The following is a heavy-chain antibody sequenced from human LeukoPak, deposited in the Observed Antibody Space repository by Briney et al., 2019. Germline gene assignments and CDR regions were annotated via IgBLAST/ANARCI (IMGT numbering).Heavy chain of an antibody. Sequence: ASVKVSCKASGGTFSSYAISWVRQAPGQGLEWMGIINPSGGSTSYAQKFQGRVTMTRDTSTSTVYMELSSLRSEDTAVYYCARGHEGFGELGSWFDPWGQGTLVTVSS. V-gene: IGHV1-46*01. CDR2: INPSGGST. CDR1: GGTFSSYA. CDR3: ARGHEGFGELGSWFDP. J-gene: IGHJ5*02. D-gene: IGHD3-10*01.